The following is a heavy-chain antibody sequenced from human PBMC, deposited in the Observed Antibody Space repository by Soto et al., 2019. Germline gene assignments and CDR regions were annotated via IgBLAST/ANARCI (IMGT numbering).Heavy chain of an antibody. CDR3: ANDQIAAAGYYGMDV. V-gene: IGHV3-30*18. CDR2: ISYDGSNK. D-gene: IGHD6-25*01. CDR1: GVTFSSYG. J-gene: IGHJ6*02. Sequence: FXRLSCAASGVTFSSYGMHWVRQAPGKGLEWVAVISYDGSNKYYADSVKGRFTISRDNSKNTLYLQMNSLRAEDTAVYYCANDQIAAAGYYGMDVWGQGTTATVS.